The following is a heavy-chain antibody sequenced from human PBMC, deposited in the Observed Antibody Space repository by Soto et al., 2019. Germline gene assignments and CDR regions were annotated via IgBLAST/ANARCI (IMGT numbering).Heavy chain of an antibody. CDR2: ISYDGSNK. Sequence: GESLKISCAASGFTFSSYAMHWVRQAPGKGLEWVAVISYDGSNKYYADSVKGRFTISRDNSKNTLYLQMNSLRAEDTAVYYCASSRFLDQLMNYYYYYGMDVWGQGTTVTVSS. V-gene: IGHV3-30-3*01. J-gene: IGHJ6*02. CDR3: ASSRFLDQLMNYYYYYGMDV. D-gene: IGHD3-3*01. CDR1: GFTFSSYA.